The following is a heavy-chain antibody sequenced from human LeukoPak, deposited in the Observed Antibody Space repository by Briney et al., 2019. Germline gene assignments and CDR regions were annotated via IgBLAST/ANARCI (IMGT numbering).Heavy chain of an antibody. CDR3: ASLGSSGWYGNDY. D-gene: IGHD6-19*01. J-gene: IGHJ4*02. CDR1: GGAVNSYY. V-gene: IGHV4-59*02. Sequence: SETLSLTCTVSGGAVNSYYWSFIRQTPGKGLEWIGYISHSGNTDYAPSLKSRVTMSLDTSKNQFSLKLTSVTAADTAVYYCASLGSSGWYGNDYWGQGTLVTVSS. CDR2: ISHSGNT.